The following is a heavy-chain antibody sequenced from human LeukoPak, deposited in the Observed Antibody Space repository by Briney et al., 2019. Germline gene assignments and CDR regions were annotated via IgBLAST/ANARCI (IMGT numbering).Heavy chain of an antibody. D-gene: IGHD1-26*01. CDR3: ARDFTILVGATPDAFDI. J-gene: IGHJ3*02. Sequence: PGGSLRLSCAASGFTFSSYRMSWVRQAPGKGLEWVANIKQDGSEKYYVDSVKGRFTISRDNAKNSLYLQMNSLRAEDTAVYYCARDFTILVGATPDAFDIWGQGTMVTVSS. V-gene: IGHV3-7*01. CDR2: IKQDGSEK. CDR1: GFTFSSYR.